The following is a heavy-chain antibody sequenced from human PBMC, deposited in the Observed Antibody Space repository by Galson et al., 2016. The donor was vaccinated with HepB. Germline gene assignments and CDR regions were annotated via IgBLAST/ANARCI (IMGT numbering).Heavy chain of an antibody. D-gene: IGHD3-16*01. V-gene: IGHV3-11*01. CDR2: ISSRGTPI. CDR3: ARLRRYDAN. Sequence: SLRLSCAASGFTFRDDYMSWIRQAPGKGLEWVSYISSRGTPIYYADSVKGRFTISRDNAKNSLYLQMNSLRAEDTAMYYCARLRRYDANWGQGTLVTVSS. CDR1: GFTFRDDY. J-gene: IGHJ4*02.